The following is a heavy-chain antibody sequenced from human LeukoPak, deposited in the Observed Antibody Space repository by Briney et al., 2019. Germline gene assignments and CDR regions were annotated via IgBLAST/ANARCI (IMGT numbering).Heavy chain of an antibody. CDR2: IYYSGST. J-gene: IGHJ5*02. V-gene: IGHV4-59*08. Sequence: PSETLSLTCTVSGGSISSYYWSWIRQPPGKGLEWLGYIYYSGSTNYNPSLKSRVTISVDTSKNQFSLKLSSVTAADTAVYYCARTLGYCSGGSCYRWFDPWGQGTLVTVSS. CDR1: GGSISSYY. D-gene: IGHD2-15*01. CDR3: ARTLGYCSGGSCYRWFDP.